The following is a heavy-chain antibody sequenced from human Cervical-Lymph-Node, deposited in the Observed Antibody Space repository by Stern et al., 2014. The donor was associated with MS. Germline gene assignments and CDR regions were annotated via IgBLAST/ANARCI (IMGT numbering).Heavy chain of an antibody. Sequence: VQLVESGGGVVQPGRSLRLSCAASGFTFSSYAMHWVRQAPGKGLEWVAVISYDGSNKYYADSVKGRFTISRDNSKNTLYLQMNSLRAEDTAVYYCARELRWLQLKSFDYWGQGTLVTVSS. CDR2: ISYDGSNK. V-gene: IGHV3-30*01. CDR1: GFTFSSYA. D-gene: IGHD5-24*01. CDR3: ARELRWLQLKSFDY. J-gene: IGHJ4*02.